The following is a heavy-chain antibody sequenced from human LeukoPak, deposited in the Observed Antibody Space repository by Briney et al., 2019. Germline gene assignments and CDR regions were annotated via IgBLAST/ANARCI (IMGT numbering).Heavy chain of an antibody. J-gene: IGHJ5*02. V-gene: IGHV4-34*01. CDR1: GGSFSGYY. D-gene: IGHD1-14*01. Sequence: SETLSLTCAVYGGSFSGYYWSWIRQPPGKGLEWIGEINHSGRTNYSPSLKSRVTISVDTSKNQFSLKLSSVTAADTAVYYCARVPSQPNWFDPWGQGTLVTLSS. CDR2: INHSGRT. CDR3: ARVPSQPNWFDP.